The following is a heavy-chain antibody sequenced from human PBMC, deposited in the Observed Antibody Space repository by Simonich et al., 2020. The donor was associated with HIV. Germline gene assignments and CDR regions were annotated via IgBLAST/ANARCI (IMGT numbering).Heavy chain of an antibody. CDR1: TSSG. CDR3: ATCFSHNNYYDRSGNYWAYYYYGMDV. V-gene: IGHV1-18*01. Sequence: TSSGINWVRQAPGQGLEWMGWISAYNGNTNYAQNLQGRVTMTTDTSSSTAYMELRSLRSDDTAVYYCATCFSHNNYYDRSGNYWAYYYYGMDVWGQGTTVTVSS. CDR2: ISAYNGNT. D-gene: IGHD3-22*01. J-gene: IGHJ6*02.